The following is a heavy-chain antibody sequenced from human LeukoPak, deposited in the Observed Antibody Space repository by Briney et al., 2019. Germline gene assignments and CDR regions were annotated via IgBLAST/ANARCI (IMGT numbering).Heavy chain of an antibody. Sequence: PETLSLTCAVYGGSFSGYYWSWIRQPPGKGLEWIGEINHSGSTNYNPSLKSRVTISVDTSKNQFSLKLSSVTAADTAVYYCARVMVSRPWYFDLWGRGTLVTVSS. J-gene: IGHJ2*01. D-gene: IGHD2-8*01. V-gene: IGHV4-34*01. CDR1: GGSFSGYY. CDR3: ARVMVSRPWYFDL. CDR2: INHSGST.